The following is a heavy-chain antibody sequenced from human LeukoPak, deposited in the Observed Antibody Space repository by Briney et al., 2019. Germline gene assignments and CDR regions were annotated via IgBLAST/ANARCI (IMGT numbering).Heavy chain of an antibody. Sequence: SETLSLTCTVSGGSISSYYWSWIRQPPGKGLDWIGYIYYSGSTNYNPSLKSRVTISVDTSKNQFSLKLSSVAAADTAVYYCARENDVTGNALDVWGQGTTVTVSS. J-gene: IGHJ6*02. D-gene: IGHD2-2*01. CDR1: GGSISSYY. V-gene: IGHV4-59*01. CDR3: ARENDVTGNALDV. CDR2: IYYSGST.